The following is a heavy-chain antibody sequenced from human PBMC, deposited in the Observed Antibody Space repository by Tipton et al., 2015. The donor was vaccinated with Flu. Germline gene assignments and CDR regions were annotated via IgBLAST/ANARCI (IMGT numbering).Heavy chain of an antibody. CDR2: SDFRWST. J-gene: IGHJ4*02. CDR3: ARLSYYDVDLKNFYFED. D-gene: IGHD3-10*02. V-gene: IGHV4-39*01. CDR1: GDSITRNSYY. Sequence: TLSLTCTVSGDSITRNSYYWGWIRQPPGKGLEGIGNSDFRWSTYYNPSLKSRVTISADTSKNQVSLKLSSVTAADTAVYYCARLSYYDVDLKNFYFEDWGQGTLVTVSS.